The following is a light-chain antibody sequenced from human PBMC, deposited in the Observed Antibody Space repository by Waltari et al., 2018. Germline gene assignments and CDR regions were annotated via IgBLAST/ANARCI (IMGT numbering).Light chain of an antibody. CDR1: TPNIGANT. V-gene: IGLV1-44*01. CDR2: SNY. CDR3: ASWDDTLNGRV. Sequence: QPVLTQPPSASGTAGQRLSISCSGGTPNIGANTVTWYQQLPGTAPKLLIFSNYERPSGVPARFSGSRSGTSASLDISGLQSEDEADYYCASWDDTLNGRVFGGGTKVTVL. J-gene: IGLJ3*02.